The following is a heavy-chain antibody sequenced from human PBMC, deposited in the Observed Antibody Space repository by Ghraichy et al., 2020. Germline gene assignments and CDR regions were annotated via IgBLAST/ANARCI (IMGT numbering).Heavy chain of an antibody. CDR2: IKAGNGDT. V-gene: IGHV1-3*01. Sequence: SVKVSCKASGYTFSTYTIYWVRQAPGQRLEWMGWIKAGNGDTKYSEKFQGRVTMTRDTSASTAYMELSSLRSEDTAIYYCAKEQDLVAGPDPWGQGTLVTVSS. CDR3: AKEQDLVAGPDP. J-gene: IGHJ5*02. CDR1: GYTFSTYT. D-gene: IGHD5-12*01.